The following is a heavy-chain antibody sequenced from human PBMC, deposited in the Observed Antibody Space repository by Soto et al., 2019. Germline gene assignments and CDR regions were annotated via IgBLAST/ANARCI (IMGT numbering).Heavy chain of an antibody. J-gene: IGHJ4*02. Sequence: ASVKVSCKASGYTFTSYGISWVRQAPGQGLEWMGWISAYNGNTNYAQKLQGRVTMTTDTSTSTAYMELRSLRSDDTAVYYCARDSQGSGWDPFDYWGQGTLVTVSS. D-gene: IGHD6-19*01. V-gene: IGHV1-18*01. CDR1: GYTFTSYG. CDR2: ISAYNGNT. CDR3: ARDSQGSGWDPFDY.